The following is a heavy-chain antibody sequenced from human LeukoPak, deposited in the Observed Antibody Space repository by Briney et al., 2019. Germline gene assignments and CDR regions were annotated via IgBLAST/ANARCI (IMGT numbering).Heavy chain of an antibody. D-gene: IGHD3-22*01. CDR2: IYSGGST. Sequence: GGSLRLSCAASGITVSTNQMSWVRQGPGKGPEWVSVIYSGGSTFCTDSVKGRFTISRDNSKNTLYLQMNSLRAEDTAVYYCARPFYDSSGPRFDYWGQGTLVTVSS. V-gene: IGHV3-66*01. CDR3: ARPFYDSSGPRFDY. CDR1: GITVSTNQ. J-gene: IGHJ4*02.